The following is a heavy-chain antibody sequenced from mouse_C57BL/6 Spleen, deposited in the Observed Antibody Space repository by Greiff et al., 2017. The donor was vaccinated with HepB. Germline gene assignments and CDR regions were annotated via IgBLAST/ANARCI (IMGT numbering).Heavy chain of an antibody. CDR3: ARREYGNYVGGAMDY. J-gene: IGHJ4*01. Sequence: VQLKHSGPELVKPGASVKISCKASGYSFTDYNMNWVKQSNGKSLEWIGVINPNYGTTSYNQKFKGKATLTVDQSSSTAYMQLNSLTSEDSAVYYCARREYGNYVGGAMDYWGQGTSVTVSS. CDR2: INPNYGTT. V-gene: IGHV1-39*01. CDR1: GYSFTDYN. D-gene: IGHD2-10*02.